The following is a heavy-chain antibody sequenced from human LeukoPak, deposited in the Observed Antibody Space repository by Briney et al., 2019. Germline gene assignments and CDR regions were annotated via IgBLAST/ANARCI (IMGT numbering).Heavy chain of an antibody. V-gene: IGHV4-34*01. CDR3: AGGYYGSGSHCCHMDV. J-gene: IGHJ6*03. CDR1: VGSFTGYY. Sequence: SETLSLTCAVYVGSFTGYYWSWIRQPPGKGLEWIGEINHSGSTNYNSSLKSRVTISVDTSKNQFSLKLSSVTAADTAVYYCAGGYYGSGSHCCHMDVWGKGTTITVS. D-gene: IGHD3-10*01. CDR2: INHSGST.